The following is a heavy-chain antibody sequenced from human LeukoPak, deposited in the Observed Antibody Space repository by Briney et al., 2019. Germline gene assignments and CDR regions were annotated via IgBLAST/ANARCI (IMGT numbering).Heavy chain of an antibody. CDR2: ISAYNGNT. V-gene: IGHV1-18*01. CDR1: GYTFTSYG. D-gene: IGHD5-18*01. Sequence: ASVKVSCKASGYTFTSYGISWVQQAPGQGLEWMGWISAYNGNTNYAQKLQGRVTMTTDTSTSTAYMELRSLRSDDTAVYYCARGAVVTAMGGYYYMDVWGKGTTVTVSS. CDR3: ARGAVVTAMGGYYYMDV. J-gene: IGHJ6*03.